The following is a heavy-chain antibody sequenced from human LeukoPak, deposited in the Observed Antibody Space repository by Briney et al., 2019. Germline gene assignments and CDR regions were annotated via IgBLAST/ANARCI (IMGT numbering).Heavy chain of an antibody. Sequence: GRSLRLSCAASGFTFSSYAMHWVRQAPGKGLEWVAVISYDGSNKYYADSVKGRFTISRDNSKNTLYLQMNSLRAEDTAVYYCARDGYYGSGGHRSAWFDPWGQGTLVTVSS. D-gene: IGHD3-10*01. CDR2: ISYDGSNK. CDR1: GFTFSSYA. J-gene: IGHJ5*02. V-gene: IGHV3-30-3*01. CDR3: ARDGYYGSGGHRSAWFDP.